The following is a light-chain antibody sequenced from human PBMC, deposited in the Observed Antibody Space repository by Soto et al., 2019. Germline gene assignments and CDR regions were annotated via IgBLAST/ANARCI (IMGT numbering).Light chain of an antibody. CDR1: QSLLHSGGHNF. CDR3: MQTLQTPLT. Sequence: DIVMTQSPVSLPVTPGEPASISCRASQSLLHSGGHNFLDWYLQKPGQSPQVLIYLGSNRASGVPDRFSGSGSGADVTLEISRVEAEDVGVYYCMQTLQTPLTFGGGTKVEIK. CDR2: LGS. V-gene: IGKV2-28*01. J-gene: IGKJ4*01.